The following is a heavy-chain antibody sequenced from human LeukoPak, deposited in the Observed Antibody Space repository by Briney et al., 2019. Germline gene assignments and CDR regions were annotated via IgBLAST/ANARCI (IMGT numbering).Heavy chain of an antibody. D-gene: IGHD3-22*01. Sequence: SQTLSLTCTVSGGSLRSGGYYWRWLRQHPGKGLEWIGYIYYSGSTYYNPSLKSRVTISVDTSKNQFSLKLSSVTAADTAVDYCARGVVIVVEGWFDPWGQGTLVTVSS. CDR2: IYYSGST. J-gene: IGHJ5*02. V-gene: IGHV4-31*03. CDR3: ARGVVIVVEGWFDP. CDR1: GGSLRSGGYY.